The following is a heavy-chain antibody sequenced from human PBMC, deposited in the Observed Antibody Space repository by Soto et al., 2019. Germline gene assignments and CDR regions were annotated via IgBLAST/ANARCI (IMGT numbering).Heavy chain of an antibody. D-gene: IGHD3-10*01. CDR1: GGSISSGGYY. CDR3: ARRYSSVPRRLADAFDI. V-gene: IGHV4-31*03. Sequence: TSETLSLTCTVSGGSISSGGYYWSWIRQHPGKGLEWIGYIYYSGSTYYNPSLKSRVTISVDTSKNQFSLKLSSVTAADTAVYCCARRYSSVPRRLADAFDIWGQGTMVTVSS. CDR2: IYYSGST. J-gene: IGHJ3*02.